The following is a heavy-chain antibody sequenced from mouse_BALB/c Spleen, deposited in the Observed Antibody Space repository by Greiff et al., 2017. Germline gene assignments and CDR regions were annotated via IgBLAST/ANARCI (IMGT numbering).Heavy chain of an antibody. J-gene: IGHJ1*01. CDR1: GFTFSSYG. CDR2: ISSGGSYT. Sequence: EVKLVESGGDLVKPGGSLKLSCAASGFTFSSYGMSWVRQTPDKRLEWVATISSGGSYTYYPDSVKGRFTISRDNAKNTLYLQMSSLKSEDTAMYYCARQGYYGSRGDWYFDVWGAGTTVTVSS. V-gene: IGHV5-6*01. D-gene: IGHD1-1*01. CDR3: ARQGYYGSRGDWYFDV.